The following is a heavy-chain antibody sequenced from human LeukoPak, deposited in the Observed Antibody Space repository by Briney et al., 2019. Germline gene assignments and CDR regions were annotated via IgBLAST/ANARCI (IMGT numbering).Heavy chain of an antibody. Sequence: GRSLRLSCAASGFTFSSYGMHWVRQAPGKGLEWVAGIWYDGSNKYYADSVKGRFTISRDNSKNTLYLQMNMLRAEDTAVYYCAKIPVSYSSGWSNFDYWGQGTLVTVSS. CDR1: GFTFSSYG. CDR2: IWYDGSNK. J-gene: IGHJ4*02. CDR3: AKIPVSYSSGWSNFDY. D-gene: IGHD6-19*01. V-gene: IGHV3-33*06.